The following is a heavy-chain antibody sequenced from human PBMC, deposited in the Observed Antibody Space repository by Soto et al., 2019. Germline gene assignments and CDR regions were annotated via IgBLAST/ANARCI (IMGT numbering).Heavy chain of an antibody. V-gene: IGHV1-18*01. CDR2: ISAYNGNT. J-gene: IGHJ4*02. CDR1: GYTFSNYA. D-gene: IGHD4-17*01. Sequence: ASVKVSCKASGYTFSNYAISWVRQAPGQGLEWMGWISAYNGNTNFAQKLQGRVTMTTDSSTSTAYMELRSLRSDDTVVYYCASGVGYGDLNFDYWGLGTLVTVSS. CDR3: ASGVGYGDLNFDY.